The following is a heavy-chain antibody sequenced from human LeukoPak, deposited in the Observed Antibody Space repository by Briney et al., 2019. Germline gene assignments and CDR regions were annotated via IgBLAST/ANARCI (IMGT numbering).Heavy chain of an antibody. J-gene: IGHJ6*02. Sequence: ASVKVSCKASGYTFTGYYMHWVRQAPGQGLEWMGWINPNSGGTNYAQKFQGRVTMTRDTSISTAYMELSRLRSGDTAVYYCARGSGYFDWLSPYYYCGMDVWGQGTTVTVSS. V-gene: IGHV1-2*02. CDR1: GYTFTGYY. CDR3: ARGSGYFDWLSPYYYCGMDV. CDR2: INPNSGGT. D-gene: IGHD3-9*01.